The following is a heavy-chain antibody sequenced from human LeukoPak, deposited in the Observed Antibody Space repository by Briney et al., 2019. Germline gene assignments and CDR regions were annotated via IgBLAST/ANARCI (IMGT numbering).Heavy chain of an antibody. CDR1: GYTFASYG. J-gene: IGHJ5*02. Sequence: GASVKVSCKASGYTFASYGISWVRQAPGQGLEWMGWISAYNGNTNYAQKLQGRVTMTTDTSTSTAYMELRSLRSDDTAVYYCAREFRRGGSYVFDPWGQGTLVTVSS. D-gene: IGHD1-26*01. CDR3: AREFRRGGSYVFDP. CDR2: ISAYNGNT. V-gene: IGHV1-18*01.